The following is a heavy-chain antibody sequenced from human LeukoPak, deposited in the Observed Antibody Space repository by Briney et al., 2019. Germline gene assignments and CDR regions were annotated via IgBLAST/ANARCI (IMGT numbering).Heavy chain of an antibody. J-gene: IGHJ3*02. CDR2: IYYSGST. Sequence: ASETLSLTCTVSGGSISSSSYYWGWIRQPPGKGLEWIGSIYYSGSTYYNPSLKSRVTISVDTSKNQISLKLSSVTAADTAVYYCARIVPSVAAAGTGAFDIWGQGTMVTVSS. CDR3: ARIVPSVAAAGTGAFDI. D-gene: IGHD6-13*01. CDR1: GGSISSSSYY. V-gene: IGHV4-39*01.